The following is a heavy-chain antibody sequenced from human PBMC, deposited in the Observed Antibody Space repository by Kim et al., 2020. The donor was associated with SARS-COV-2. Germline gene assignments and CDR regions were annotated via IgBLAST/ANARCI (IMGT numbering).Heavy chain of an antibody. Sequence: KYYSTSLKTRLTISKDTSKNQVVLTMTNMDPVDTATYYCARTSVAGPSSDYWGQGTLVTVSS. CDR2: K. CDR3: ARTSVAGPSSDY. D-gene: IGHD6-19*01. J-gene: IGHJ4*02. V-gene: IGHV2-70*01.